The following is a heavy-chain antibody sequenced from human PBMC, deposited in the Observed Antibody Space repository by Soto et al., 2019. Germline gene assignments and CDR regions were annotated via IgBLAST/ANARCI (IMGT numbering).Heavy chain of an antibody. CDR3: ARGGYGDYADAFDI. D-gene: IGHD4-17*01. Sequence: GGSLRLSCAASGFTFSSYSMNWVRQAPGKGLEWVSSISSSSSYIYYADSVKGRFTISRDNAKNSLYLQMNSLRAEETAVYYCARGGYGDYADAFDIWGQGTMVTVSS. CDR1: GFTFSSYS. CDR2: ISSSSSYI. J-gene: IGHJ3*02. V-gene: IGHV3-21*01.